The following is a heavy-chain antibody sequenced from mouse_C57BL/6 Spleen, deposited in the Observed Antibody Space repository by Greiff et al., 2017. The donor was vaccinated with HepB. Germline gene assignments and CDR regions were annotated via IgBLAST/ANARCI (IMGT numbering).Heavy chain of an antibody. V-gene: IGHV7-1*01. Sequence: EVKVVESGGGLVQSGRSLRLSCATSGFTFSDFYMEWVRQAPGKGLEWIAASRNKANDYTTEYSASVKGRFIVSRDTYQSILYLQMNALRAEDTAIYYCARALIFSYAMDYWGQGTSVTVSS. CDR3: ARALIFSYAMDY. CDR1: GFTFSDFY. J-gene: IGHJ4*01. CDR2: SRNKANDYTT.